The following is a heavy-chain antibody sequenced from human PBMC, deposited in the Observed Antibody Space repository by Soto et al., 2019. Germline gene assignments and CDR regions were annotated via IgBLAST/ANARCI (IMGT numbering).Heavy chain of an antibody. CDR1: GFTFSDYY. CDR3: ARVWALTGYNDAFDI. J-gene: IGHJ3*02. D-gene: IGHD3-9*01. Sequence: GGSLRLSCAASGFTFSDYYMSWIRQAPGKGLEWVSYISSSGSTIYYADSVKGRFTISRDNAKNSLYLQMNSLRAEDTAVYYCARVWALTGYNDAFDIWGQGTMVTVSS. CDR2: ISSSGSTI. V-gene: IGHV3-11*01.